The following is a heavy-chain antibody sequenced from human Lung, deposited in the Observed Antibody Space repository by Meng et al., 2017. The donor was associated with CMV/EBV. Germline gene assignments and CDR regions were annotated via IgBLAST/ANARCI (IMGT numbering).Heavy chain of an antibody. CDR3: TRRPLGSTRPFDY. J-gene: IGHJ4*02. V-gene: IGHV1-2*06. CDR2: INPKNGDQ. Sequence: ASVKVSCKTSGFTFYGFYIHWVRRAPGQGFEWMGRINPKNGDQKYAQKFEGKVSMTTDTSITTVYMELRSLRSDDTAFYYCTRRPLGSTRPFDYWGQGTLVTVSS. CDR1: GFTFYGFY. D-gene: IGHD1-26*01.